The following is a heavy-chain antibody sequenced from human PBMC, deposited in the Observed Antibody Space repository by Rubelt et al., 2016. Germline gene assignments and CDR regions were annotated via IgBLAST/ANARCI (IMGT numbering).Heavy chain of an antibody. CDR1: GGSISSSSYY. Sequence: QLQLQESGPGLVKPSGTLSLTCTVSGGSISSSSYYWGWIRQPPGKGLEWIGSISYSGSTSSNPPLKSRVTISVDTAKNQFSLKLSSVTAADTAVYYCASGYDSSGYYYPDRKENWFDPWGQGTLVTVSS. J-gene: IGHJ5*02. D-gene: IGHD3-22*01. CDR2: ISYSGST. CDR3: ASGYDSSGYYYPDRKENWFDP. V-gene: IGHV4-39*01.